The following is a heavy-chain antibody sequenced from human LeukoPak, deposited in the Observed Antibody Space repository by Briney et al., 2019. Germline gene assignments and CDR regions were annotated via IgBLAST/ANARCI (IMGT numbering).Heavy chain of an antibody. D-gene: IGHD2-2*02. CDR1: GFTFSSYG. CDR2: IRYDGSNK. Sequence: GGSLRLSCAASGFTFSSYGMHWVRQAPGKGLEWVAFIRYDGSNKYYADSVKGRFTISRDNSKNTLYLQMNSLRAEDTAVYYCAKDRGYCSSTSCYTIFDYWGQGTLVTVSS. J-gene: IGHJ4*02. V-gene: IGHV3-30*02. CDR3: AKDRGYCSSTSCYTIFDY.